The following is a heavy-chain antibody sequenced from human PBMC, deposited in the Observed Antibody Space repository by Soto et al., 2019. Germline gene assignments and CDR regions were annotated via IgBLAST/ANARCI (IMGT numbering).Heavy chain of an antibody. J-gene: IGHJ4*02. CDR3: ARLALQNGFDL. V-gene: IGHV4-39*01. Sequence: QLQLEESGPGLVKPSETLYLTCSVSGGSISSSSNYWGWVRQAPGQGLEWIGSGYQSGNTYYKPSLRNRVAGSVDTSTNQFSLRVKVVTAADTGVYFCARLALQNGFDLWGQGTPVTVSS. CDR1: GGSISSSSNY. CDR2: GYQSGNT. D-gene: IGHD2-8*01.